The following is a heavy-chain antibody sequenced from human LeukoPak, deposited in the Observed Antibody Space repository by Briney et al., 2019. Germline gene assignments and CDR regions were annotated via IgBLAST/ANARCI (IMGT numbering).Heavy chain of an antibody. CDR2: IIPIFGTA. D-gene: IGHD3-3*01. CDR1: GGTFSSYA. CDR3: ARGPVGHYDFWSGYSTSAYYYYYYMDV. J-gene: IGHJ6*03. V-gene: IGHV1-69*05. Sequence: GASVKVSCKASGGTFSSYAISWVRQAPGQGLEWMGGIIPIFGTANYAQKFQGRVTITTDESTSTAYMELSSLRSEDTAVYYCARGPVGHYDFWSGYSTSAYYYYYYMDVWGKGTTVTVSS.